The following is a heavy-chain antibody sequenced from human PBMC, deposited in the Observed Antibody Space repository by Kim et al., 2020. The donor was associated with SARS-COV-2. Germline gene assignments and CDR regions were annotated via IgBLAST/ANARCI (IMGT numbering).Heavy chain of an antibody. J-gene: IGHJ4*02. D-gene: IGHD3-3*01. V-gene: IGHV4-59*01. Sequence: SETLSLTCTVSGDSISSNFWSWVRQPPGKGLEWIGYFQYTGSTNSNPSLSGRVSISVDTPKNQFSLRLTSVTAADTALYFCAKGRVPYSWGQGTLVTVSS. CDR3: AKGRVPYS. CDR1: GDSISSNF. CDR2: FQYTGST.